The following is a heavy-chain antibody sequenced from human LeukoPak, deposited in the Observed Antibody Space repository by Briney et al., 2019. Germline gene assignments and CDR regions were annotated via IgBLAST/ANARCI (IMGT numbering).Heavy chain of an antibody. CDR1: GYTFTGYY. V-gene: IGHV1-69*02. J-gene: IGHJ4*02. CDR2: IIPILGIA. D-gene: IGHD2-15*01. CDR3: ATPKYCSGGSCYGQTDY. Sequence: SVKVSCKASGYTFTGYYMHWVRQAPGQGLEWMGRIIPILGIANYAQKFQGRVTITADKSTSTAYMELSSLRSEDTAVYYCATPKYCSGGSCYGQTDYWGQGTLVTVSS.